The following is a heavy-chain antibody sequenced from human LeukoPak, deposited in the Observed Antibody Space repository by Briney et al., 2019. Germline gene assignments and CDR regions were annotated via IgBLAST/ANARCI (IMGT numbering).Heavy chain of an antibody. CDR2: INPDSTTT. CDR1: GFTFSTFW. D-gene: IGHD1-1*01. V-gene: IGHV3-74*01. Sequence: GGSLRLSCAASGFTFSTFWIHWVRQVPGKGLVWVSRINPDSTTTTYADSVKGRFTISRDNARNTLYLQMNSLRVEDTAVYYCVKDRTGKEDKWGQGTLVTVSS. CDR3: VKDRTGKEDK. J-gene: IGHJ4*02.